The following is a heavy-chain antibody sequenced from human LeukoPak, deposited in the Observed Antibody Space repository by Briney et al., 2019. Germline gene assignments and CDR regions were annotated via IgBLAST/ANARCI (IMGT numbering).Heavy chain of an antibody. Sequence: GGSLRLSCAASGFTFNYYGMLWVRQAPGKGLQWVAAIEPDGTHNYYADSVKGRLSISRDNTKNTRYQQIYRLTGGDTAVYYCARDSDTSGNHWFFDVWGRGTLVIVSS. CDR3: ARDSDTSGNHWFFDV. CDR2: IEPDGTHN. V-gene: IGHV3-30*12. CDR1: GFTFNYYG. D-gene: IGHD6-19*01. J-gene: IGHJ2*01.